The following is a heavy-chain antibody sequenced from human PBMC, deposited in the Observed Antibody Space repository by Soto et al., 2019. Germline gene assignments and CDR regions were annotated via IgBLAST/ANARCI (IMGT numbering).Heavy chain of an antibody. J-gene: IGHJ4*02. V-gene: IGHV3-20*04. CDR3: VRGASLNFDY. D-gene: IGHD1-26*01. CDR2: VNWNGGST. Sequence: EVQLVESGGGVLRPGGSLRISCAASGFTFDDYGMSWARQAPGKGLEWVSGVNWNGGSTGYADSVKGRFTISRDNAKNSVYLQMNSLRAEDTAVYYCVRGASLNFDYWGQGTLVTVSS. CDR1: GFTFDDYG.